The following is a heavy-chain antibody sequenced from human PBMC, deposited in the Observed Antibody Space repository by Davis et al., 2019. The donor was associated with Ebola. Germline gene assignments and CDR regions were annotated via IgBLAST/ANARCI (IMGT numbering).Heavy chain of an antibody. D-gene: IGHD6-13*01. J-gene: IGHJ5*02. CDR3: ARGGSSSWYVENWFDP. CDR1: GYSFTSYW. V-gene: IGHV5-51*01. Sequence: GESLKISCKGSGYSFTSYWIGWVRQMPGKGLEWMGIIYPGDSDTRYRPSFQGQVTISADKSISTAYLQWSSLKASDTAMYYCARGGSSSWYVENWFDPWGQGTLVTVSS. CDR2: IYPGDSDT.